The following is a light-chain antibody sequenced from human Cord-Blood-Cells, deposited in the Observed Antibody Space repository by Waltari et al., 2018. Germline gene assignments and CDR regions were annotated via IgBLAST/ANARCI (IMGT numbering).Light chain of an antibody. CDR3: QSYDSSLSGYVV. CDR2: GNS. CDR1: SSNIGAGYD. V-gene: IGLV1-40*01. J-gene: IGLJ2*01. Sequence: QSVLTQPPSVSGAPGQRVTISCTGSSSNIGAGYDVHWYQQLPETAPKLLIYGNSNRPSGVPDRCSGSKSGTSASLAITGLQAEDEADYYCQSYDSSLSGYVVFGGGTKLTVL.